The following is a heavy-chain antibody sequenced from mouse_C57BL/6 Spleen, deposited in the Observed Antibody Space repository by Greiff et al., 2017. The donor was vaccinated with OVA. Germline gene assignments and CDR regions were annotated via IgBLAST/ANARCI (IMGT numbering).Heavy chain of an antibody. Sequence: VQLQQSGPELVKPGASVKISCKASGYTFTDYYMNWVKQSHGKSLEWIGDINPNNGGTSYNQKFKGKATLTVDKSSSTAYMELRSLTSEDSAVYYCARSLWLRRFDYWGQGTTLTVSS. CDR1: GYTFTDYY. CDR2: INPNNGGT. J-gene: IGHJ2*01. V-gene: IGHV1-26*01. D-gene: IGHD2-2*01. CDR3: ARSLWLRRFDY.